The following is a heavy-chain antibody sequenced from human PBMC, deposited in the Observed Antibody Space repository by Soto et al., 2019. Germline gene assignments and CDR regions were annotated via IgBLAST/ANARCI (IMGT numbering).Heavy chain of an antibody. J-gene: IGHJ5*02. CDR1: GFTFSSYS. Sequence: PGGSLRLSCAASGFTFSSYSMSWVRQAPGKGLEWVSYISSSSSTIYYADSVKGRFTISRDNAKNSLYLQMNSLRDEDTAVYYCARVVVVVVADGNWFDPWGQGTLVTVSS. D-gene: IGHD2-15*01. CDR2: ISSSSSTI. CDR3: ARVVVVVVADGNWFDP. V-gene: IGHV3-48*02.